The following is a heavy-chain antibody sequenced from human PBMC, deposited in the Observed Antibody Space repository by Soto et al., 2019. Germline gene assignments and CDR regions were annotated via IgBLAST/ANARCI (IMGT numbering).Heavy chain of an antibody. Sequence: PSETLSLTCTVSVSGASITSYYWSWLRQPPGKGPEWIGYVYHTGSTNYNPSLNSRVTISLDTSKNQFSLKLSSVAAADTAVYYCARAYSSGYRAGFEYWGQGTLVTVSS. J-gene: IGHJ4*02. D-gene: IGHD3-22*01. CDR1: GASITSYY. CDR3: ARAYSSGYRAGFEY. V-gene: IGHV4-59*12. CDR2: VYHTGST.